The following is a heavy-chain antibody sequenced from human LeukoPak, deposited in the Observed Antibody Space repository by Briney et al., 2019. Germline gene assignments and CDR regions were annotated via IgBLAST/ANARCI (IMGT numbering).Heavy chain of an antibody. D-gene: IGHD1-26*01. Sequence: ASVKVSCKASGYXFTAYYMHWVRQAPGQGREWMGWINPNSGDTTYAQKFQGRVPMTRDTSISTAYMELHSLRSDDTAVYYCAFSGIYGVYWGQGTLVTVSS. V-gene: IGHV1-2*02. J-gene: IGHJ4*02. CDR1: GYXFTAYY. CDR3: AFSGIYGVY. CDR2: INPNSGDT.